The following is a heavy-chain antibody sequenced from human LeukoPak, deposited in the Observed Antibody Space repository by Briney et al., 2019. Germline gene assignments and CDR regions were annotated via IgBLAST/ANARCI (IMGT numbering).Heavy chain of an antibody. CDR2: ISGSGGST. CDR3: AKVSRYYGSGSRYYFDY. Sequence: GGSQRLSCAASGFTFSSYAMSWVRQAAGKGLEWGSAISGSGGSTHYADSVKGRFTITRDNSKNTLYLQMNSLRAEDTAVYYCAKVSRYYGSGSRYYFDYWGQGTLVTVSS. J-gene: IGHJ4*02. CDR1: GFTFSSYA. V-gene: IGHV3-23*01. D-gene: IGHD3-10*01.